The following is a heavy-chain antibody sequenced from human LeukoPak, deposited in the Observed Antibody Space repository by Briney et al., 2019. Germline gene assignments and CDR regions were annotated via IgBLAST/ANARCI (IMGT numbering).Heavy chain of an antibody. CDR3: ASGLEHDGFQH. CDR1: GFTFSSYS. J-gene: IGHJ1*01. CDR2: ISISSSTI. V-gene: IGHV3-48*01. D-gene: IGHD1/OR15-1a*01. Sequence: GGSLRLSCAASGFTFSSYSMNWVRQAPGKGLEWVSYISISSSTIYYADSVKGRFTISRDNAKNSLYLQMNSLRAGDTAVYYCASGLEHDGFQHWGQGTLVTVSS.